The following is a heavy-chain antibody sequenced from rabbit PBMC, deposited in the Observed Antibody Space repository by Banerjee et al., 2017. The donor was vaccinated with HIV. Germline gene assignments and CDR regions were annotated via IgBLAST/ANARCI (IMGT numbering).Heavy chain of an antibody. Sequence: QEQLEESGGDLVKPEGSLTITCTASGFSFSSSYYMCWVRQAPGKGLEWIACIYTGSSGSTYYASWAKGRFTISKTSSTTVTLQMTSLTVADTATYFCGRETGWGAGDYYFNLWGPGTLVTVS. CDR3: GRETGWGAGDYYFNL. V-gene: IGHV1S45*01. CDR1: GFSFSSSYY. CDR2: IYTGSSGST. J-gene: IGHJ4*01. D-gene: IGHD4-1*01.